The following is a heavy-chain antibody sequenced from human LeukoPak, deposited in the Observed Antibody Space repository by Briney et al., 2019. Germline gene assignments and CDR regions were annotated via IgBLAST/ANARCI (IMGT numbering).Heavy chain of an antibody. J-gene: IGHJ4*02. V-gene: IGHV3-73*01. CDR1: GFTFSGSA. CDR3: AKSITGSPWNNFDY. Sequence: GGSLRLSCAASGFTFSGSAMHWVRQASGKGLEWVGRIRSKANSYATAYAASVKGRFTISRDDSKNTAYLQMNSLRAEDTAVYYCAKSITGSPWNNFDYWGQGTLVTVSS. D-gene: IGHD3-10*01. CDR2: IRSKANSYAT.